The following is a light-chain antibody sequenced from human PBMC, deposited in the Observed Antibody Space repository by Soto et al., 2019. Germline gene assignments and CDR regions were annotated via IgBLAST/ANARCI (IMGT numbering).Light chain of an antibody. CDR1: QDIRSD. CDR2: AAS. Sequence: DIQMTQSPSSLSASVGDRVTITCRASQDIRSDLGWYQQKPGKAPKRLIYAASSLQSGVPSRFSGSGSGTEFTLTISSLQPDDYATYYCLQHNDYPPTFGQGTKVEIK. CDR3: LQHNDYPPT. V-gene: IGKV1-17*01. J-gene: IGKJ1*01.